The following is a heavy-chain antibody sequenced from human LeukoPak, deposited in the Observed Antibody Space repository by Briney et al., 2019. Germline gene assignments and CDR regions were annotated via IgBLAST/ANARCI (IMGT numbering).Heavy chain of an antibody. Sequence: SETLSLTCTVSGGSILSSSYYWGWLRQPPGKGLEWIARIYTSGSTNYNPSLKSRVTISGDTSKNQFSLRLSSVTAADTAVYYCARASYSYDINGWVPFDYWGQGTLVTVSS. CDR2: IYTSGST. J-gene: IGHJ4*02. V-gene: IGHV4-61*02. CDR1: GGSILSSSYY. CDR3: ARASYSYDINGWVPFDY. D-gene: IGHD3-22*01.